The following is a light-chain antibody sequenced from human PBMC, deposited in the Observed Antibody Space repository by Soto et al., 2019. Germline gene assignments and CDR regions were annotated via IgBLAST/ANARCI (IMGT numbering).Light chain of an antibody. V-gene: IGKV1-5*03. J-gene: IGKJ2*01. CDR2: KAS. CDR3: HQYNSYPYT. Sequence: DLPMTQSPSTLSASVGDRVTITCRASQSISSWLAWYQQKPGKAPTLLIYKASSLESGVPSRFSGSGSGTEFTLTISSLQPDDFATYYCHQYNSYPYTFGQGTKLEIK. CDR1: QSISSW.